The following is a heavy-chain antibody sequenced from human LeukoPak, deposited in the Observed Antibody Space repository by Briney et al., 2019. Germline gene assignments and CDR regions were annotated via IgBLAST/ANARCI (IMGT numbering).Heavy chain of an antibody. J-gene: IGHJ4*02. V-gene: IGHV3-7*01. CDR3: ARCGVGVAAAAANC. CDR1: GFTLSSYW. CDR2: IKQDGSAI. D-gene: IGHD6-13*01. Sequence: PGGSLRLSCAASGFTLSSYWMSWVRQAPGKGLEWVANIKQDGSAIYYVDSVKGRFTISRDNGKNSLYLQMNSLRAEDTAVYYCARCGVGVAAAAANCWGQGTLLTVSS.